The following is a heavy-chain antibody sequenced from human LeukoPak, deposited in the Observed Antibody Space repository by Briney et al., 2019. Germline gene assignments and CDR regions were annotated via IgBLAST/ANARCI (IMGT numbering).Heavy chain of an antibody. J-gene: IGHJ4*02. CDR2: INPSGDST. Sequence: ASVKVSCKASEYIFTIDYIHWVRQAPGQGLEWMGTINPSGDSTTYAQNFQGRVTMTRDTSTSTVYMELSSLTSEDTAVYYCARDFLTGAGTFDYWGQGTLVTVSS. V-gene: IGHV1-46*01. CDR3: ARDFLTGAGTFDY. CDR1: EYIFTIDY. D-gene: IGHD3-9*01.